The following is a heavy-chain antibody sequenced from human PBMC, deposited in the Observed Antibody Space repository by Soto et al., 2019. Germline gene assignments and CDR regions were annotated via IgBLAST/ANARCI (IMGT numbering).Heavy chain of an antibody. CDR2: ISAYNGNT. CDR1: GYTFTSYG. Sequence: QVQLVQSGAEVKKPGASVKVSCKASGYTFTSYGISWVRQAPGQGLEWMGWISAYNGNTNYAQKLQGRVTMTTDTSTSTAYLELRSLRSSDTAVYYCASGYYDILTAYYILDYWGQGTLVTFSS. D-gene: IGHD3-9*01. V-gene: IGHV1-18*01. CDR3: ASGYYDILTAYYILDY. J-gene: IGHJ4*02.